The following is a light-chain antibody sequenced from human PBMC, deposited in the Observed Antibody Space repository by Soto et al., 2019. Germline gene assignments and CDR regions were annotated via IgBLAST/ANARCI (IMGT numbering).Light chain of an antibody. CDR1: QGIRND. Sequence: AIQMTPSPSSLSAPVGDRVTITCRASQGIRNDLDWFQQKPGKAPKLLIYAASNLQSGVPARFSGSGSGTDFTLTISSLQPEDFATYYCLQKYFYPFTFGPGTKVDI. J-gene: IGKJ3*01. CDR2: AAS. CDR3: LQKYFYPFT. V-gene: IGKV1-6*01.